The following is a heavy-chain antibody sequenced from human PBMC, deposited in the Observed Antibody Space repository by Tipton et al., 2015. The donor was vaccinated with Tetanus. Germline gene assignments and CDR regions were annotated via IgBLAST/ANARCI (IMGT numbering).Heavy chain of an antibody. D-gene: IGHD2-2*01. CDR3: ASPSESAASNWYCDL. J-gene: IGHJ2*01. Sequence: TLSLTCTVSGGSISSSSYYWGWIRQPPGKGLEWIGSIYYSGSTYYNPSLKSRVTISVDTSKNQFSLKLSSVTAADTAVYYCASPSESAASNWYCDLWGRGTRVTLSS. CDR1: GGSISSSSYY. V-gene: IGHV4-39*01. CDR2: IYYSGST.